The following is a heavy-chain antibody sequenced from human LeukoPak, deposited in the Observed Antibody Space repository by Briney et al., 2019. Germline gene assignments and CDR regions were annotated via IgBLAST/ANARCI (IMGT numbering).Heavy chain of an antibody. J-gene: IGHJ4*02. V-gene: IGHV3-23*01. CDR1: GFTFSSYT. D-gene: IGHD6-19*01. Sequence: GGSLRLSCAASGFTFSSYTMHWVRQAPGKGLEWVSAISGSGGSTYYADSVKGRFTISRDNAKNTLYLQMNNLRGEDTAVYYCARDTIAVAGDLDYWGQGTLVTVSS. CDR3: ARDTIAVAGDLDY. CDR2: ISGSGGST.